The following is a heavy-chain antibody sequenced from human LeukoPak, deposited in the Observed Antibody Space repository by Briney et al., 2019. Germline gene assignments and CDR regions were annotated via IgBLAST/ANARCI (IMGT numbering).Heavy chain of an antibody. Sequence: SVKVSCKASGGTFSNYAISWVRQAPGQGLEWMGGIIPIFATANYAQKFQGRVTITAGESTSTVYMELSSLRSEDTAVYYCARDSEVRRNLWHYWGQGTLVTVSS. CDR2: IIPIFATA. V-gene: IGHV1-69*13. CDR3: ARDSEVRRNLWHY. CDR1: GGTFSNYA. D-gene: IGHD3-10*01. J-gene: IGHJ4*02.